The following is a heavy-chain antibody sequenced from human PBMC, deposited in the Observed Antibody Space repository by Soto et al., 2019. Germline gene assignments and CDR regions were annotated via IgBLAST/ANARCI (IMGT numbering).Heavy chain of an antibody. CDR2: IYYSGST. V-gene: IGHV4-39*01. CDR1: GGSISSSSYY. D-gene: IGHD6-6*01. Sequence: PSETLSLTCTVSGGSISSSSYYWGWIRQPPGKGLEWIGSIYYSGSTYYNPSLKSRVTISVDTSKNQFSLKLSSVTAADTAVYYCARHRRGSSGRVPHYYYYGMDVWGQGTTVTVSS. J-gene: IGHJ6*02. CDR3: ARHRRGSSGRVPHYYYYGMDV.